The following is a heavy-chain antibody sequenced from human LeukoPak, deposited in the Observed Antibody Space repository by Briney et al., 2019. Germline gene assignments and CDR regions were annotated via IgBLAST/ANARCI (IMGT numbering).Heavy chain of an antibody. CDR2: ISSSSSYI. V-gene: IGHV3-21*04. D-gene: IGHD2-2*01. CDR1: GFTFSSYS. CDR3: AKDNGYQLQPRSAFDI. Sequence: TGGSLRLSCAASGFTFSSYSMNWVRQAPGKGLEWVSSISSSSSYIYYADSVKGRFTISRDNAKNSLYLQMNSLRAEDMALYYCAKDNGYQLQPRSAFDIWGQGTMVTVSS. J-gene: IGHJ3*02.